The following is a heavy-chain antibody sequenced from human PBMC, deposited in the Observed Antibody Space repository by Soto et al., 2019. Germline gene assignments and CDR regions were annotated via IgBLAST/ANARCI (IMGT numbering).Heavy chain of an antibody. V-gene: IGHV4-59*03. D-gene: IGHD3-16*01. CDR1: GSSIIAYY. CDR3: VRGVGGNALNWFAF. J-gene: IGHJ5*01. Sequence: SDTLSLTCTFSGSSIIAYYWTWIGKSPERGREGFGYIHYSGSANYNPSLNSRLTISLHTSKSPFSMRRGSVTAAGTAAYFSVRGVGGNALNWFAFWGKGTLVPVS. CDR2: IHYSGSA.